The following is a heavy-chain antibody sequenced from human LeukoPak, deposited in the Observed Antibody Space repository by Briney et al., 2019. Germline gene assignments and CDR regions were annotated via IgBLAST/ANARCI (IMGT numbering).Heavy chain of an antibody. CDR2: TYYRSKWYN. CDR3: ARGSSSSVKDYYYGMDV. V-gene: IGHV6-1*01. Sequence: SQTLSLTCAISGDSVSSNSAAWNWIRQSPSRGLEWLGRTYYRSKWYNDYAVSVKSRITINPDTSKNQFSLQLNSVTPEDTAVYYCARGSSSSVKDYYYGMDVWGQGTTVTVSS. J-gene: IGHJ6*02. CDR1: GDSVSSNSAA. D-gene: IGHD6-6*01.